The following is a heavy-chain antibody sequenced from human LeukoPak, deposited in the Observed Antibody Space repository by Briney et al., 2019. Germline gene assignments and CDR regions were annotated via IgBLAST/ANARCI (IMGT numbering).Heavy chain of an antibody. J-gene: IGHJ4*02. CDR1: GYTFTGYY. V-gene: IGHV1-2*02. Sequence: ASVKVSCKASGYTFTGYYMHWVRQAPGQGLEWMGWINPNSGGTNYAQKFQGRVTMTRDTSISTAYMELSRLRSDDTAVYYCARVEAYYYDSSGWGNLDYWGQGTLVTVSS. D-gene: IGHD3-22*01. CDR2: INPNSGGT. CDR3: ARVEAYYYDSSGWGNLDY.